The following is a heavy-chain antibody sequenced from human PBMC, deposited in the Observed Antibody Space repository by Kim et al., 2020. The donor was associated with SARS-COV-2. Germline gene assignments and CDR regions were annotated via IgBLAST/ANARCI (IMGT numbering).Heavy chain of an antibody. Sequence: SETLSLTCAVYGGSFSGYYWSWIRQPPGKGLEWIGEINHSGSTNYNPSLKSRVTISVDTSKNQFSLKLSSVTAADTAVYYCARQANWNYENWYYYYGMDVWGQGTTVTVSS. J-gene: IGHJ6*02. CDR3: ARQANWNYENWYYYYGMDV. CDR2: INHSGST. D-gene: IGHD1-7*01. V-gene: IGHV4-34*01. CDR1: GGSFSGYY.